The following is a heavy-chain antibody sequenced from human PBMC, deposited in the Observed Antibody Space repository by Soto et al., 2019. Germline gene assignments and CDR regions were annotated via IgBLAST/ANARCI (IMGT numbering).Heavy chain of an antibody. D-gene: IGHD2-15*01. V-gene: IGHV4-59*08. Sequence: SETLSLTCTVSGGSISSYYWTWVRQPPGKGLEWIGYFHYSGSTNYNPSLKSRVTISVDTSKNQFSLNLSSVTAADTAVYYCARRYCGGGTCYSGFDYWGQGTLVTVSS. CDR1: GGSISSYY. J-gene: IGHJ4*02. CDR3: ARRYCGGGTCYSGFDY. CDR2: FHYSGST.